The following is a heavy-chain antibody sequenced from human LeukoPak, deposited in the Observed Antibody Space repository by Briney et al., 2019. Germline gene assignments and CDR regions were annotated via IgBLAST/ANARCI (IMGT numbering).Heavy chain of an antibody. CDR3: ARGITIFGVVTAFFDY. V-gene: IGHV4-38-2*02. Sequence: SETLSLTCTVSGSSISTNYYWAWIRQSPGTGLEWIGSVYHNGETYYNPSLKSRVIISVDTSRNDFSLRLTSVTAADTAVYYCARGITIFGVVTAFFDYWGQGTLVTVSS. J-gene: IGHJ4*02. CDR2: VYHNGET. CDR1: GSSISTNYY. D-gene: IGHD3-3*01.